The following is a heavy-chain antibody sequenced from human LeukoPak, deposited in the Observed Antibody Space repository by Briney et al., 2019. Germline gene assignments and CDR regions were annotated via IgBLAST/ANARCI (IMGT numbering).Heavy chain of an antibody. J-gene: IGHJ4*02. D-gene: IGHD3-22*01. Sequence: ASVQVSCHASGSTFPIYDINWVRQATGQGLEWMGWMNPNSGNTGYAQKFQGRVTMTRNTSISTVYMELSSLRSEDTAVYYCASRQCYYDSSGYSDDYWGQGTLVTVSS. CDR2: MNPNSGNT. V-gene: IGHV1-8*01. CDR3: ASRQCYYDSSGYSDDY. CDR1: GSTFPIYD.